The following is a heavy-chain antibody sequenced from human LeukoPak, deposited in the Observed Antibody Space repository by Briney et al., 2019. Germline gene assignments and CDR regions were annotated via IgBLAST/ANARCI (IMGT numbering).Heavy chain of an antibody. CDR1: GYTFTTSD. D-gene: IGHD3-9*01. J-gene: IGHJ4*02. CDR3: ARGRRLTGYYDFDY. CDR2: MNPNSGNT. Sequence: ASVKVSCKASGYTFTTSDINWVRQATGQGLEWMGWMNPNSGNTGYAQKFQGRVTMTRNTSISSAYMELSSLSSEDTAVYYCARGRRLTGYYDFDYWGQGTLVTVSS. V-gene: IGHV1-8*01.